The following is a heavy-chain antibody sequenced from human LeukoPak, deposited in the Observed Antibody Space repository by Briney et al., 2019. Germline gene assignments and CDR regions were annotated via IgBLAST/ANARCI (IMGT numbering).Heavy chain of an antibody. CDR2: ISGGGTTI. J-gene: IGHJ4*02. D-gene: IGHD1-26*01. CDR1: GLTFSSYE. CDR3: ASEGIVGATADYFDY. Sequence: PGGSLRLSCAASGLTFSSYEMNWVRQAPGKGLEWVSYISGGGTTIYYADSVKGRFTISRDNAKNSLYLQMNSLRAEDTAVYYCASEGIVGATADYFDYWGQGTLVTVSS. V-gene: IGHV3-48*03.